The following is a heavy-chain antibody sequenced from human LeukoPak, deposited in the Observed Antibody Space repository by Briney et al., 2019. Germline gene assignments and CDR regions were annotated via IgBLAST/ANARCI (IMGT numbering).Heavy chain of an antibody. CDR3: ARRGYYDSSGYLGYFDL. CDR1: GYSFPTYW. V-gene: IGHV5-51*01. Sequence: GESLKISCKDSGYSFPTYWIAWLRQRPGKGLEWMGIIYPGDSDTRYSPSFQGQVTISADKSISTAYLQWSSLKASDTAMYYCARRGYYDSSGYLGYFDLWGRGTLVTVSS. D-gene: IGHD3-22*01. CDR2: IYPGDSDT. J-gene: IGHJ2*01.